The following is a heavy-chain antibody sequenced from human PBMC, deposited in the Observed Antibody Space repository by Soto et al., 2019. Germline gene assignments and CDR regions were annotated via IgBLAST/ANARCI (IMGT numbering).Heavy chain of an antibody. CDR2: IIESGGST. CDR1: GLSFSXYS. V-gene: IGHV3-23*01. Sequence: SLXLSCASSGLSFSXYSMSWLRQAPGKGLEWVSVIIESGGSTHYADSVRGRFTVSRDNSKNSLYLRMNSLRDEDTAVYFSAKRSPYSSGWYSPIFDYWGQGALVTVSS. CDR3: AKRSPYSSGWYSPIFDY. D-gene: IGHD6-13*01. J-gene: IGHJ4*02.